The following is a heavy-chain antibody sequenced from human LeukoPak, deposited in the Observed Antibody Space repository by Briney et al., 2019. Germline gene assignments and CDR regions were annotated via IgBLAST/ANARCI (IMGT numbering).Heavy chain of an antibody. V-gene: IGHV3-15*01. Sequence: GGSPRLSCAASGFTFSNAWMSWVRQAPGKGLEWVGRIKSKTDGGTTDYAAPVKGRFTISGDDSKNTLYLQMNSLKTEDTAVYYCTGYYSRDAEGANYYGMDVWGQGTTVTVSS. CDR1: GFTFSNAW. CDR2: IKSKTDGGTT. CDR3: TGYYSRDAEGANYYGMDV. D-gene: IGHD3-3*01. J-gene: IGHJ6*02.